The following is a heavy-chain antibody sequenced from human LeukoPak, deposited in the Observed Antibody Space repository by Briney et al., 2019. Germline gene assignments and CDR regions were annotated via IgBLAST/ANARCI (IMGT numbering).Heavy chain of an antibody. Sequence: ASVKVSCKASGYTFTGYYIHYVRQAPGQGLEWMGRIDPYSGDTNYAQKFQGRVTMARDTSISTACMELSRLRSDDTAVFYCARSKKFCRGGSCDFDYWGQGTLLTVSS. D-gene: IGHD2-15*01. CDR3: ARSKKFCRGGSCDFDY. J-gene: IGHJ4*02. CDR2: IDPYSGDT. V-gene: IGHV1-2*06. CDR1: GYTFTGYY.